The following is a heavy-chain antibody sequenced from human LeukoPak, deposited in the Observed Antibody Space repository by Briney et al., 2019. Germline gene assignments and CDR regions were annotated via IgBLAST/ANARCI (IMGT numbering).Heavy chain of an antibody. CDR3: ARARDSGYDYGPVYFDY. Sequence: SETPSLTCAVYGGSFSGYYWSWIRQPPGKGLEWIGEINHSGSTNYNPSLKSRVTISVDTSKNQFSLKLSSVTAADTAVYYCARARDSGYDYGPVYFDYWGQGTLVTVSS. CDR2: INHSGST. J-gene: IGHJ4*02. V-gene: IGHV4-34*01. D-gene: IGHD5-12*01. CDR1: GGSFSGYY.